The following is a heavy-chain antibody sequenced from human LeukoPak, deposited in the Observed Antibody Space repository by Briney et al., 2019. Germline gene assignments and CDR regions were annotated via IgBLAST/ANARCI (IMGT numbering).Heavy chain of an antibody. CDR2: IYPGDSET. CDR1: GYSFTSYW. Sequence: GESLQISCQGSGYSFTSYWIGWVRQMPGKGLEGMGIIYPGDSETRYSPSFQGQVTISADKSISTAYLQWSSLKASDTAMYYCARFSSGSYNWFDPWGQGTLVTDSS. J-gene: IGHJ5*02. CDR3: ARFSSGSYNWFDP. V-gene: IGHV5-51*01. D-gene: IGHD1-26*01.